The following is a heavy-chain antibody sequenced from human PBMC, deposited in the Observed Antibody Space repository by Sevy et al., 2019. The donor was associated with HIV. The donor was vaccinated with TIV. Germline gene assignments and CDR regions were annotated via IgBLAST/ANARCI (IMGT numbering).Heavy chain of an antibody. Sequence: GGSLRLSCAASGFTFSSYAMHWVRQAPGKGLEWVAVISYDGSNKYYADSVKGRFTISRDNSKNTLYLQMNSLRAEDTAVYYCARDGNWYSVTDIDYWGQGTLVTVSS. J-gene: IGHJ4*02. CDR3: ARDGNWYSVTDIDY. CDR2: ISYDGSNK. CDR1: GFTFSSYA. V-gene: IGHV3-30*04. D-gene: IGHD1-26*01.